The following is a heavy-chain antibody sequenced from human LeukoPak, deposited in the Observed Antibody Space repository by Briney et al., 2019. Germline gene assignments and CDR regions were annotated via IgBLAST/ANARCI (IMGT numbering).Heavy chain of an antibody. CDR3: GYTNNFYH. Sequence: GESLRLSCVPSGLTFSGQWLNWVRQAPGQGLEWVANIKHDGREKYYVDSVKGRFTISRDDGQNSLSLHMNSVRAEDTAVYYCGYTNNFYHWGQGALVVVSS. J-gene: IGHJ4*02. CDR1: GLTFSGQW. CDR2: IKHDGREK. D-gene: IGHD3-16*02. V-gene: IGHV3-7*01.